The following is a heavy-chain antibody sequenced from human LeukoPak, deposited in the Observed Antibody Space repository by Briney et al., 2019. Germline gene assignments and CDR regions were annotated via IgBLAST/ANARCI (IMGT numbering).Heavy chain of an antibody. Sequence: PGGSLRLSCTASGFIFTTYAMSWVRQAPGKGLEWVSFISGSGGGGTYRADSVKGRFTISRDNSKNTLYLQMDSLRAEDTALYYCAKNSLRSFQYWGQGTLVTVSS. CDR2: ISGSGGGGT. D-gene: IGHD5/OR15-5a*01. CDR3: AKNSLRSFQY. CDR1: GFIFTTYA. J-gene: IGHJ4*02. V-gene: IGHV3-23*01.